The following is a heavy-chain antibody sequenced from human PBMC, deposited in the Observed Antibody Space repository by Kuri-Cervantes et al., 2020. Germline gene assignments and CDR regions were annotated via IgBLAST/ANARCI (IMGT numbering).Heavy chain of an antibody. V-gene: IGHV1-69*13. Sequence: SVKVSCKASGGTFSSYAISWVRQAPGQGLEWMGGIIPIFGTANYAQKFQGRVTITADESTSTAYMELSSLRSEDTAVYYCARGFPNFQYSSGPNPFDYWGQGTLVTVSS. CDR2: IIPIFGTA. J-gene: IGHJ4*02. D-gene: IGHD6-19*01. CDR3: ARGFPNFQYSSGPNPFDY. CDR1: GGTFSSYA.